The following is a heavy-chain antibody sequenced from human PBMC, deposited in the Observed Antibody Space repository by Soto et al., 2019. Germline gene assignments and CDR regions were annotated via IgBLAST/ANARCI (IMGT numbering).Heavy chain of an antibody. CDR3: ARVYSGYDYIYYYYYGMDV. Sequence: QVQLVQSGAEVKKPGASVKVSCKASGYTFTSYAMHWVRQAPGQRLEWMGWINAGNGNTKYSQKFQGRVTITRDTSASTAYMELSSLRSEDTAVYYCARVYSGYDYIYYYYYGMDVWGQGTTVTVSS. CDR1: GYTFTSYA. V-gene: IGHV1-3*01. J-gene: IGHJ6*02. CDR2: INAGNGNT. D-gene: IGHD5-12*01.